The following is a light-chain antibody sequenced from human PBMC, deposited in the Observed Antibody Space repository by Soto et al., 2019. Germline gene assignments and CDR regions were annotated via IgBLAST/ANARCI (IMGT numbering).Light chain of an antibody. J-gene: IGLJ1*01. CDR1: NSDVGGYNS. V-gene: IGLV2-14*01. Sequence: QSALTQPASMSGSPGQSITISCTGTNSDVGGYNSVSWYQQHPGKAPKLMIYDVTNQPSGVSSRFSGSKSGNTASLTISGLQAEDEADYYCSSYTTNTTPYVFGTGTKLTVL. CDR2: DVT. CDR3: SSYTTNTTPYV.